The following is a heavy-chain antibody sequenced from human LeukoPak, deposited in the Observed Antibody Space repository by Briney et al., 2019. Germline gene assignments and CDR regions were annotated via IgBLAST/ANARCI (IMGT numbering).Heavy chain of an antibody. Sequence: GASVKVSCKTSGYTFTSYYIHWVRQAPGQGLEWMGLIRPSGGSTIYAQKFQDRVTMTRDTSTSTVYMELSSLRSEDTAVYSCARVEGITADEGDWGQGTLVTVS. V-gene: IGHV1-46*01. D-gene: IGHD6-13*01. J-gene: IGHJ4*02. CDR2: IRPSGGST. CDR3: ARVEGITADEGD. CDR1: GYTFTSYY.